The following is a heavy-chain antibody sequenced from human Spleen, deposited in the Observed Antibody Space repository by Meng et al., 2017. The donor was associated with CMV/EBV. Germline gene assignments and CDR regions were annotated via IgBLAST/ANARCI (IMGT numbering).Heavy chain of an antibody. D-gene: IGHD2-8*01. CDR2: TSPYNGKT. V-gene: IGHV1-18*01. CDR3: ARRGSRMGWFDS. Sequence: ASVKVSCKTSGYIFTNYGITWVRQAPGQGLEWMGWTSPYNGKTDYARKLQARVTMSTDTSTRTAYLELRSLRSDDTAVYYCARRGSRMGWFDSWGQGTLVTVSS. CDR1: GYIFTNYG. J-gene: IGHJ5*01.